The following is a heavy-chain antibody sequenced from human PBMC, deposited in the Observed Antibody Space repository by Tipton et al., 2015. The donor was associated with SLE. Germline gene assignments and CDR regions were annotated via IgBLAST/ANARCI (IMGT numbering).Heavy chain of an antibody. V-gene: IGHV1-18*01. D-gene: IGHD4-17*01. Sequence: QLVQSGAEVKKPGESLRISCKGSGYSFTSYGISWVRQAPGQGLEWMGWISAYNGNTNYAQKLQGRVTMTTDTSTSTAYMELRSLRSDDTAVYYCARGPYGDYYFDYWGQGTLVTVSS. CDR1: GYSFTSYG. CDR3: ARGPYGDYYFDY. J-gene: IGHJ4*02. CDR2: ISAYNGNT.